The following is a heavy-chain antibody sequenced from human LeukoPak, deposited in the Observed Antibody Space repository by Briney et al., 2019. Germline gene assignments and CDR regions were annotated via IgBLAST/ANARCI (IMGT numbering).Heavy chain of an antibody. D-gene: IGHD2-15*01. Sequence: PGRSLRLSCAASGFTFDDYAMPWVRHAPGKGLEWVSGISWNSGSIGYADSVKGRFTISRDNSKNTLFLQMTSLRAEDTAMYYCASKISLGYWGQGTLVTVSS. CDR2: ISWNSGSI. V-gene: IGHV3-9*01. CDR3: ASKISLGY. J-gene: IGHJ4*02. CDR1: GFTFDDYA.